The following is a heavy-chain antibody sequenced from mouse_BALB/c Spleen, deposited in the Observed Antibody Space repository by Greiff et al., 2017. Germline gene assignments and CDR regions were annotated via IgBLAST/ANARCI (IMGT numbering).Heavy chain of an antibody. Sequence: EVQVVESGGGLVQPGGSLKLSCAASGFTFSSYGMSWVRQTPDKRLELVATINSNGGSTYYPDSVKGRFTISRDNAKNTLYLQMSSLKSEDTAMYYCAREHYYGSWFAYWGQGTLVTGSA. CDR1: GFTFSSYG. J-gene: IGHJ3*01. CDR3: AREHYYGSWFAY. V-gene: IGHV5-6-3*01. CDR2: INSNGGST. D-gene: IGHD1-2*01.